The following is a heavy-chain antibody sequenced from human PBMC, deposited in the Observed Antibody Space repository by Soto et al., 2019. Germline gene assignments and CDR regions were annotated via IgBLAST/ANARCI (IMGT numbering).Heavy chain of an antibody. V-gene: IGHV1-3*01. J-gene: IGHJ6*02. CDR3: AREGHSSSWFIDYYYGMDV. Sequence: QVQLVQSGAEVKKPGASVKVSCKASGYTFTSYAMHWVRQAPGQRLEWMGWINAGNGNTKYSQKFQGRVTITRDTSASTAYMELSSLRSEDTAVYYCAREGHSSSWFIDYYYGMDVWGQGTTVTVSS. CDR2: INAGNGNT. D-gene: IGHD6-13*01. CDR1: GYTFTSYA.